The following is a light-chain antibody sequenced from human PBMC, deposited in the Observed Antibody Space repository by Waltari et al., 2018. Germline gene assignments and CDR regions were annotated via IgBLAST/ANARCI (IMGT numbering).Light chain of an antibody. CDR3: AAWDDSLSGRV. CDR1: RSNNGNNY. J-gene: IGLJ3*02. Sequence: QSVLTQPPSASGTPGQRVTVSCSGSRSNNGNNYVYWYQQRPGTAPKLLIHRNNRRPSGVPDRFSGSKSGTSASLAISGLRSEDEADYYCAAWDDSLSGRVFGGGTKVTVL. CDR2: RNN. V-gene: IGLV1-47*01.